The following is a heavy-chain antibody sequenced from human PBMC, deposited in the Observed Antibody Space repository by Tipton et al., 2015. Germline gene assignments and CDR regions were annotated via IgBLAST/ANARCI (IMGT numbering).Heavy chain of an antibody. CDR3: ARARGRHGGLFDS. D-gene: IGHD4-23*01. V-gene: IGHV4-59*01. Sequence: TLSLTCSVSSDSISKYYWSWIRQPPGKELEWIGYIQYSGSTNYNPSLKSRVTISVDTPKTQFSLKMSSVTASDTAVYYCARARGRHGGLFDSWGQGILVTVSS. J-gene: IGHJ5*01. CDR1: SDSISKYY. CDR2: IQYSGST.